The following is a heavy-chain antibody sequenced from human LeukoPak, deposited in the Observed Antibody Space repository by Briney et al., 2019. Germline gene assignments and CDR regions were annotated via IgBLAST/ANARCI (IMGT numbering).Heavy chain of an antibody. CDR2: INHSGSA. CDR1: GGSFSGYY. J-gene: IGHJ4*02. Sequence: SETLSLTCAVYGGSFSGYYWSWLRQPPGKGLEWIGAINHSGSANYNPSLKSRVTISVDTSKNQFSLKLSSVTAADTAVYYCARAGYYDSSGLDYWGQGTLVTVSS. CDR3: ARAGYYDSSGLDY. D-gene: IGHD3-22*01. V-gene: IGHV4-34*01.